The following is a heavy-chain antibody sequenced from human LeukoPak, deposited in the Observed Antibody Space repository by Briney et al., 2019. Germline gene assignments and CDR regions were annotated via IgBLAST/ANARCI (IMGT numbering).Heavy chain of an antibody. CDR2: TYYRSKRYN. CDR1: GDSVSSDSAA. J-gene: IGHJ3*02. Sequence: SQTLSLTCAISGDSVSSDSAAWNWIRQSPSRGLEWLGRTYYRSKRYNDYAVSAKSRITINPDTSKNQFSLQLNSVTPEDTAVYYCARASGGSTSGAFDIWGQGTMVTVSS. CDR3: ARASGGSTSGAFDI. V-gene: IGHV6-1*01. D-gene: IGHD1-26*01.